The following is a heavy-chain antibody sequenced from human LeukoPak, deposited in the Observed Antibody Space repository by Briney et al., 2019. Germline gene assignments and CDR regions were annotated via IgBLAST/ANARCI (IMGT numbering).Heavy chain of an antibody. V-gene: IGHV4-61*02. CDR3: ACSSGWYKDYFDY. J-gene: IGHJ4*02. CDR1: GGSISSGSYY. D-gene: IGHD6-19*01. CDR2: IYTSGST. Sequence: PSQTLSLTCTVSGGSISSGSYYWSWIRQPAGKGLEWIGRIYTSGSTNYNPSLKSRVTMSVDTSKNQFSLKLSSVTAADTAVYYCACSSGWYKDYFDYWGQGTLVTVSS.